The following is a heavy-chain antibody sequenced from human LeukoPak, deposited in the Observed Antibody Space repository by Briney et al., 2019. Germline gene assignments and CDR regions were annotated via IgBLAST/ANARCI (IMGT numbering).Heavy chain of an antibody. V-gene: IGHV4-39*01. J-gene: IGHJ5*02. CDR2: IYYSGST. D-gene: IGHD6-13*01. CDR3: ARLHRFIAAARMNWFDP. Sequence: SETLSLTCTVSGGSISSSSYYWGWIRQPPGKGLAWIGSIYYSGSTYYNPSLKSRVTISVDTSKNQFSLKLSSVTAADTAVYYCARLHRFIAAARMNWFDPWGQGSLVTVSS. CDR1: GGSISSSSYY.